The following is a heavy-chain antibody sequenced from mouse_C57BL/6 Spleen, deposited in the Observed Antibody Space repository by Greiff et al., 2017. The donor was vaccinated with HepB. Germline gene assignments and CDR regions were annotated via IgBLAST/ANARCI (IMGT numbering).Heavy chain of an antibody. D-gene: IGHD2-3*01. V-gene: IGHV1-5*01. Sequence: EVQLQQSGTVLARPGASVKMSCKTSGYTFTSYWMHWVKQRPGQGLEWIGAIYPGNSDTSYNQKFKGKAKLTAVTSASTAYMELSSLTNEDSAVYYCTRSGPYEDYWGQGTTLTVSS. CDR1: GYTFTSYW. J-gene: IGHJ2*01. CDR2: IYPGNSDT. CDR3: TRSGPYEDY.